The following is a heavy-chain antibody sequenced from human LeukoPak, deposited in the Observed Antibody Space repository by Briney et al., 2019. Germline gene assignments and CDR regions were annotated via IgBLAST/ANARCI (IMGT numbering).Heavy chain of an antibody. V-gene: IGHV3-66*01. Sequence: PGGSLRLSCAASEFTVSTKYMYWVRQAPGKGLEWVSVIYSGGATCYADSVKGRFIISRDNSKNTLCLQMNSLRAEDTAIYYCAGEGDYGGSSQELDYWGQGTLVTVSS. J-gene: IGHJ4*02. D-gene: IGHD4-23*01. CDR2: IYSGGAT. CDR3: AGEGDYGGSSQELDY. CDR1: EFTVSTKY.